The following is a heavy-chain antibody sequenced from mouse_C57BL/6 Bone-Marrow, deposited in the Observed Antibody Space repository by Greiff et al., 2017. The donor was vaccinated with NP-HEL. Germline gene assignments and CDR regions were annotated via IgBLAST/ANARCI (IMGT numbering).Heavy chain of an antibody. J-gene: IGHJ4*01. V-gene: IGHV2-2*01. CDR2: IWSGGST. Sequence: VQVVESGPGLVQPSQCLSITCTVSGFSFTSYGVHWVRQSPGKGLEWLGVIWSGGSTDYNAAFISRLSISKDNSKSQVFFKMNSLQADDTAIYYCDRNYGNYDAMDYWGQGTSVTVSS. CDR3: DRNYGNYDAMDY. D-gene: IGHD2-1*01. CDR1: GFSFTSYG.